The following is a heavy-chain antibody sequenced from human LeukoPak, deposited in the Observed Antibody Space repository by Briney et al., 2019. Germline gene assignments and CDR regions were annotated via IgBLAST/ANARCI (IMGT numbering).Heavy chain of an antibody. J-gene: IGHJ4*02. V-gene: IGHV4-34*01. D-gene: IGHD6-6*01. CDR1: GGSFGGYY. Sequence: SETLSLTCAVDGGSFGGYYWTLIRQPPGKGLEWIGEITHSGSTNYNPSLKSRVTISVDTSKNQFSLKLSSVTAADTAVYYCARRSMYSTSSAFNLWGQGTLVTVSS. CDR2: ITHSGST. CDR3: ARRSMYSTSSAFNL.